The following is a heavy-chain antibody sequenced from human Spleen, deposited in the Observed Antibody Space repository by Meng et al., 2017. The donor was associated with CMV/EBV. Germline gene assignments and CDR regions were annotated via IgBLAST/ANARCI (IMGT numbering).Heavy chain of an antibody. V-gene: IGHV5-51*01. D-gene: IGHD2-21*02. Sequence: GESLKISCQASGYSFSTYWIGWVRQRPGKGLEWMGIIYPGDSDTRYSPSFLGHVTISAAKSINTAYLQWNSLKASDTAIYYCARPRSAEAAWGDVDSWGHGTLVTVSS. J-gene: IGHJ5*01. CDR1: GYSFSTYW. CDR2: IYPGDSDT. CDR3: ARPRSAEAAWGDVDS.